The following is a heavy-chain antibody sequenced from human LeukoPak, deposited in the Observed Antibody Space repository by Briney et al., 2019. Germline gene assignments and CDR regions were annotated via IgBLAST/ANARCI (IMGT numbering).Heavy chain of an antibody. Sequence: ASGPTLVKPTQTLTLTCTFSGFSLSTSGMCVSWIRQPPGKALEWLARIDWDDDKYYSTSLKTRLTISKDTSKNQVVLTMTNMDPVDTATYYCALKDFWSAPMGNYYYMDVWGKGTTVTVSS. D-gene: IGHD3-3*01. CDR2: IDWDDDK. J-gene: IGHJ6*03. CDR1: GFSLSTSGMC. V-gene: IGHV2-70*11. CDR3: ALKDFWSAPMGNYYYMDV.